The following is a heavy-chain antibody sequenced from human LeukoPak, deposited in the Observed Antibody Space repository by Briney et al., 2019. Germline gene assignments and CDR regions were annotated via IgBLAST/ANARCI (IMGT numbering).Heavy chain of an antibody. D-gene: IGHD3-3*01. CDR2: ISWNSGSI. V-gene: IGHV3-9*01. CDR1: GLTFDDYA. CDR3: AKDNRYYDFWSGYFDY. J-gene: IGHJ4*02. Sequence: GRSLRLSCAASGLTFDDYAMHWVRQAPGKGLEWVSGISWNSGSIGYADSVKGRFTISRDNAKNSLYLQMNSLRAEDTALYYCAKDNRYYDFWSGYFDYWGQGTLVTVSS.